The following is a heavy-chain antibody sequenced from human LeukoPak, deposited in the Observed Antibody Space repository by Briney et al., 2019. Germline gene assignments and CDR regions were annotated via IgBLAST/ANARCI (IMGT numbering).Heavy chain of an antibody. CDR2: IYYSGST. V-gene: IGHV4-59*12. CDR3: AGGVFGYYYDSSGYYYFDY. Sequence: KASETLSLTCSVSGGSISNYYWSWIRQPPGKGLEWIGYIYYSGSTDYNPSLQSRVTISIGTSRNHFSLRLSSVTAADTAVYYCAGGVFGYYYDSSGYYYFDYWGQGTLVTVSS. CDR1: GGSISNYY. D-gene: IGHD3-22*01. J-gene: IGHJ4*02.